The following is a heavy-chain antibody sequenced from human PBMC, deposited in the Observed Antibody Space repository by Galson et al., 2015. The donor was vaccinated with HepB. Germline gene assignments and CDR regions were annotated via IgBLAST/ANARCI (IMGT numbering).Heavy chain of an antibody. CDR2: IDPSDSYT. CDR3: ARPTDYKGYSYGLWAAFDI. V-gene: IGHV5-10-1*01. CDR1: GYSFTSYW. J-gene: IGHJ3*02. Sequence: QSGAEVKKPGESLRISCKGSGYSFTSYWISWVRQMPGKGLEWMGRIDPSDSYTNYSPSFQGHVTISADKSISTAYLQWSSLKASDTAMYYCARPTDYKGYSYGLWAAFDIWGQGTMVTVSS. D-gene: IGHD5-18*01.